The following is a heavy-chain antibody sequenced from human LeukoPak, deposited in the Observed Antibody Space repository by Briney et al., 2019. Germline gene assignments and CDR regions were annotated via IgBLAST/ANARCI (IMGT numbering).Heavy chain of an antibody. CDR3: ARDEVVVAAAGSTGSDY. Sequence: ASVKVSCKASGYSFTGYYIHWVRQAPGQGLEWMGRINPNSGGTNYAQKFQGRVTMTRDTSISTAYMELSRLRSDDTAVYYCARDEVVVAAAGSTGSDYWGQGTLVTVSS. J-gene: IGHJ4*02. V-gene: IGHV1-2*06. CDR1: GYSFTGYY. CDR2: INPNSGGT. D-gene: IGHD6-13*01.